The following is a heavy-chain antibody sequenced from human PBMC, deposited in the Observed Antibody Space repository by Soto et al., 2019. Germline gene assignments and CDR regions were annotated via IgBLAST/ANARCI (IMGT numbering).Heavy chain of an antibody. CDR3: ARSLLSVILPLGY. CDR1: GYTFSGYY. J-gene: IGHJ4*02. V-gene: IGHV1-2*02. D-gene: IGHD3-3*02. CDR2: INTLSGDT. Sequence: ASVKVSCKASGYTFSGYYMHWVRQAPGQGLEWMGWINTLSGDTSFPQKFQGRLAMTRDTSIDTAFMEVGRLTSDDTAIYYGARSLLSVILPLGYWGQGTLVTVSS.